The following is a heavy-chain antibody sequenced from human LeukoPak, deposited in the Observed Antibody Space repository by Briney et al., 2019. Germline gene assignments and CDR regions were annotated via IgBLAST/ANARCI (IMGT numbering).Heavy chain of an antibody. V-gene: IGHV3-23*01. J-gene: IGHJ6*02. CDR1: GFTFSSYA. CDR2: ISGSGGST. D-gene: IGHD6-19*01. CDR3: AKDSSGWNYYYGMDV. Sequence: PGGSLRLSCAASGFTFSSYAMSWVRQAPGKGLEWVSAISGSGGSTYYADSVKGRFTISRDNSKNTLYLQMNSLRAEDTAVYYCAKDSSGWNYYYGMDVWGQGTTVTVSS.